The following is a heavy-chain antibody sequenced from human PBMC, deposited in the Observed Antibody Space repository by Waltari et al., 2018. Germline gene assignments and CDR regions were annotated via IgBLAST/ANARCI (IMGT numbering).Heavy chain of an antibody. V-gene: IGHV3-66*01. D-gene: IGHD1-26*01. J-gene: IGHJ4*02. CDR2: IYSGGSI. Sequence: PGKGLEWVSVIYSGGSIYYADSVTGRLTIARDNSKNTLYLQMNSLSAEDTAVYYCARARIVGATMPYFDYWGQRTLVTVSS. CDR3: ARARIVGATMPYFDY.